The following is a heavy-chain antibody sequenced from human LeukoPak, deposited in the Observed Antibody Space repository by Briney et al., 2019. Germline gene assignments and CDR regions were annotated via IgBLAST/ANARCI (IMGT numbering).Heavy chain of an antibody. V-gene: IGHV4-59*08. CDR2: IYYSGST. CDR3: ARGDGGSSTVPIYWFDS. CDR1: GGSISSYY. Sequence: SSETLSLTCTVSGGSISSYYWSWIRQPPGKGLEWIGYIYYSGSTNYNPSLKSRVTISVDTSQNQFSLKLSSVIATDTAVYYCARGDGGSSTVPIYWFDSWGQGTLVTVSS. D-gene: IGHD4-17*01. J-gene: IGHJ5*01.